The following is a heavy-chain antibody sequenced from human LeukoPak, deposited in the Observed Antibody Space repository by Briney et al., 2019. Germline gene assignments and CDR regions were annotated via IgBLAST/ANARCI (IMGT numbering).Heavy chain of an antibody. CDR3: AKDRDVWGSLLDY. CDR2: ISGSGNST. V-gene: IGHV3-23*01. CDR1: GFTFSSYS. J-gene: IGHJ4*02. Sequence: PGGSLRLSCAASGFTFSSYSMTWVRQAPGKGLEWVSGISGSGNSTYYADSVKGRFTISRDNSKNTLYLQMKSLRAEDTAVYYCAKDRDVWGSLLDYWGQGTLVTVSS. D-gene: IGHD3-16*01.